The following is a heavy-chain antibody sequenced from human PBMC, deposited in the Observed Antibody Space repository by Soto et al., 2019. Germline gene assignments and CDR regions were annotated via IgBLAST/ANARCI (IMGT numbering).Heavy chain of an antibody. Sequence: GWSLRLSCASSVFTFSNSAMTWVRRAPGKGLEWVSTISGSGVNTYYADSVMGRFTISRDNSKNTLNLQMNSLRAEDTAVYYCAKDDVSGSFSDYWGQGTLVTVSS. J-gene: IGHJ4*02. CDR3: AKDDVSGSFSDY. CDR2: ISGSGVNT. CDR1: VFTFSNSA. V-gene: IGHV3-23*01. D-gene: IGHD3-10*01.